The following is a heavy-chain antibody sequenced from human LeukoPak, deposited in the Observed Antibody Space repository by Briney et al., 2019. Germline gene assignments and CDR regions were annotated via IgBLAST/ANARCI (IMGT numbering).Heavy chain of an antibody. J-gene: IGHJ4*02. D-gene: IGHD5-18*01. Sequence: GGSLRLSCAASGFTFSSYSMNWVRQAPGKGLEWVSHITASGTAMFYADSVKGRFTISRDNAKNSLYLQMNSLRAEDTALYYCAKDMSEDVDTAMVIDYWGQGTLVTVSS. CDR1: GFTFSSYS. CDR3: AKDMSEDVDTAMVIDY. CDR2: ITASGTAM. V-gene: IGHV3-48*04.